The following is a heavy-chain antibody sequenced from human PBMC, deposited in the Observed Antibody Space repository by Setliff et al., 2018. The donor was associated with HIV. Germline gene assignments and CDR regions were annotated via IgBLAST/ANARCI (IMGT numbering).Heavy chain of an antibody. CDR2: ISAYNGNT. V-gene: IGHV1-18*01. J-gene: IGHJ4*02. CDR3: ARTLPQYNNLFDY. D-gene: IGHD1-1*01. Sequence: ASVKVSCKASGYTFTSYGISWVRQALGQGLEWMGWISAYNGNTNDAQKLQGRVTMTTDTSTSKAYMELRSLSSDDTAVYYCARTLPQYNNLFDYWGQGTLVTVSS. CDR1: GYTFTSYG.